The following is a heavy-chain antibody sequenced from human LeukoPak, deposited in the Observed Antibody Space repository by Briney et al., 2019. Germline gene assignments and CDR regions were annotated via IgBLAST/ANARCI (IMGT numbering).Heavy chain of an antibody. Sequence: GGSLRLSCAASGFTFSNYGMTWVRQAPGKGLEWLSFISGSADGIYYADSVKGRFAISRDNSKNTLHLQMNSLRAADTAVYYCARDDAVAGGFLDYWGQGTLVTVSS. D-gene: IGHD6-19*01. CDR1: GFTFSNYG. V-gene: IGHV3-23*01. CDR2: ISGSADGI. CDR3: ARDDAVAGGFLDY. J-gene: IGHJ4*02.